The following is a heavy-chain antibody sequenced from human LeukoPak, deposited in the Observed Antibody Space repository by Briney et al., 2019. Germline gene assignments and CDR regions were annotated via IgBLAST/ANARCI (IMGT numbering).Heavy chain of an antibody. Sequence: PGGSLRLSFAASGLSFSNAWMNWVRQAPGKGLKGVGRIRTKTDGGTAHYAAPVQGRVPIPRDDSKTRLYLEKNNLKIEYTALDYCKHRNLTVASCTYYCGMDVWGQPTKVTLSS. V-gene: IGHV3-15*07. CDR2: IRTKTDGGTA. CDR3: KHRNLTVASCTYYCGMDV. J-gene: IGHJ6*02. CDR1: GLSFSNAW. D-gene: IGHD3-9*01.